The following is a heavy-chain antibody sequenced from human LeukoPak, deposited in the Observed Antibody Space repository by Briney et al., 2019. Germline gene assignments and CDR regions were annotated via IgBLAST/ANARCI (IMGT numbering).Heavy chain of an antibody. V-gene: IGHV4-61*02. J-gene: IGHJ4*02. D-gene: IGHD4-17*01. CDR1: GDSISSGDYY. CDR3: AIRDLYGDHIFDY. Sequence: PSETLSLTCTVSGDSISSGDYYWSWIRQPAGKGLEWIGRISSSGSTNYNPSLKSRVTISVDTSKNQFSLKLSSVTAADTAVYYCAIRDLYGDHIFDYWGQGTLVTVSS. CDR2: ISSSGST.